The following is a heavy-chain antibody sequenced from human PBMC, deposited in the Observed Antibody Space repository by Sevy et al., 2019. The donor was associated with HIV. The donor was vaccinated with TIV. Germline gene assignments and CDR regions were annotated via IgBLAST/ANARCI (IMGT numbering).Heavy chain of an antibody. D-gene: IGHD6-19*01. CDR2: IKSKTDGGTT. CDR3: TTGITYSSGWYASRI. V-gene: IGHV3-15*01. CDR1: GFTFSNAW. J-gene: IGHJ4*02. Sequence: GGSLRLSCAASGFTFSNAWMSWVRQAPGKGLEWVGRIKSKTDGGTTDYAAPVKGRFTISRDDSKNTLYLQMNSLKTEDTAVYYCTTGITYSSGWYASRIWGQGTLVTVSS.